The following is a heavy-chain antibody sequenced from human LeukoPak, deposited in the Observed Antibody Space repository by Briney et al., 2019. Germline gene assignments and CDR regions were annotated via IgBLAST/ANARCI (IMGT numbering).Heavy chain of an antibody. J-gene: IGHJ4*02. CDR2: IRYDGSNK. V-gene: IGHV3-30*02. D-gene: IGHD6-25*01. CDR3: AKDGGIAPALDY. CDR1: GFTFSSYA. Sequence: GGSLRLSCAASGFTFSSYAMHWVRQAPGKGLEWVAFIRYDGSNKYYADSVKGRFTISRGNSKNTLYLQMNSLRAEDTAVYYCAKDGGIAPALDYWGQGTLVTVSS.